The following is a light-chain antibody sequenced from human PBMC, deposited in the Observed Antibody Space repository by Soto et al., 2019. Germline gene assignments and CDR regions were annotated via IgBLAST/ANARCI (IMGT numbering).Light chain of an antibody. CDR3: YSWNSNSDTHYV. CDR1: SSDIGASNY. V-gene: IGLV2-14*03. J-gene: IGLJ1*01. CDR2: DVK. Sequence: QSALTQPASVSGSPGQSITISCTGTSSDIGASNYVSWYQQHPGQAPKLMISDVKNRPSGISDRFSGSNSDNTASLTISGLQAEDEADYYCYSWNSNSDTHYVFGTGTKRTVL.